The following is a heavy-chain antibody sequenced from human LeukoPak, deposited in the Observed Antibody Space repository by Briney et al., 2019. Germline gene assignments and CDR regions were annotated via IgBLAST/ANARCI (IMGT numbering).Heavy chain of an antibody. D-gene: IGHD2-2*01. J-gene: IGHJ6*04. CDR2: IYYGGST. CDR1: GGSISSYY. V-gene: IGHV4-59*01. CDR3: ARAKTLYCSSTSCHYYYGMDV. Sequence: SETLSLTCTVSGGSISSYYWSWIRQPPGKGLEWIGYIYYGGSTNYNPSLRSRVTISVDTSKNQFSLKLSSVTAADTAVYYCARAKTLYCSSTSCHYYYGMDVWGKGTTVTVSS.